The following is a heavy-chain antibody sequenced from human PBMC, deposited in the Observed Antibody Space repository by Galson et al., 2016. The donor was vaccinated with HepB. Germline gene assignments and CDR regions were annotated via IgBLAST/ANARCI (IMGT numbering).Heavy chain of an antibody. CDR2: IYSGGIT. CDR3: ARGYSYSYYLDL. CDR1: GFNVSTSF. D-gene: IGHD5-24*01. J-gene: IGHJ4*02. Sequence: SLRLSCAASGFNVSTSFMNWVRQAPGKGLEWVSVIYSGGITYFADSVKGRFTISRDSSKNTMYLQMNNLRVEDTAVFYCARGYSYSYYLDLWGQGTLVTVSS. V-gene: IGHV3-53*01.